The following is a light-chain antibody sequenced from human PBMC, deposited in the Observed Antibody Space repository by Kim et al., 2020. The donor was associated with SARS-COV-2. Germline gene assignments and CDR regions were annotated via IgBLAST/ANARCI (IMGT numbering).Light chain of an antibody. V-gene: IGKV1-27*01. Sequence: AAVGDGVTITCRASQGIRNYLAWYQQKPGRVPRVLIYSASTLLSGVPSRFSGSRSGTDFTLTISSLQPEDVATYYCQKYDSAPWTFGQGTKVDIK. CDR2: SAS. CDR3: QKYDSAPWT. J-gene: IGKJ1*01. CDR1: QGIRNY.